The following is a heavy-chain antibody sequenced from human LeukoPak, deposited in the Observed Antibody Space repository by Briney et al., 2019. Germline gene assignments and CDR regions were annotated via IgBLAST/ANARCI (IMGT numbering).Heavy chain of an antibody. D-gene: IGHD3-22*01. CDR2: ISYDGSNK. Sequence: GGSLRLSCAASGFTFSSYGMHWVRQAPGKGLEWVAVISYDGSNKYYGDSVKGRFTISRDNSKNTLYLQMNSLRAEDTAAYYCAKVHLTYYYDSSGYGFQDFWGQGTLVTVSS. J-gene: IGHJ4*02. V-gene: IGHV3-30*18. CDR3: AKVHLTYYYDSSGYGFQDF. CDR1: GFTFSSYG.